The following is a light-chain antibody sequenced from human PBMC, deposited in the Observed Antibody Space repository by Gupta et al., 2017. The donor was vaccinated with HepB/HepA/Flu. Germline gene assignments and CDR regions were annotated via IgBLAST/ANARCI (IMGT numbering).Light chain of an antibody. CDR3: SAYAGTHTVV. V-gene: IGLV2-11*01. CDR2: DVS. Sequence: PRSVSGSPRQSVTISCTGTSSDVGGSKYVSWYQQHPGNAPKLMIYDVSERLSGVPDRFSGSKSGNTASLTISGLQAEDEAEYHCSAYAGTHTVVFGGGTKLTVL. J-gene: IGLJ3*02. CDR1: SSDVGGSKY.